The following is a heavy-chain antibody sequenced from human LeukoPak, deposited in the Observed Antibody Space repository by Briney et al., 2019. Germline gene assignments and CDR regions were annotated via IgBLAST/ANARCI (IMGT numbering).Heavy chain of an antibody. J-gene: IGHJ4*02. CDR2: ISGSGGST. CDR3: AKAEDIAVAGNNFDY. Sequence: PGGSLRLSCAASGFTFSSYAMSWVRQAPGKGLEWVSAISGSGGSTYYADSVKGRFTISRDNSKNTPYLQMNSLRAEDTAVYYCAKAEDIAVAGNNFDYWGQGTLVTVSS. CDR1: GFTFSSYA. V-gene: IGHV3-23*01. D-gene: IGHD6-19*01.